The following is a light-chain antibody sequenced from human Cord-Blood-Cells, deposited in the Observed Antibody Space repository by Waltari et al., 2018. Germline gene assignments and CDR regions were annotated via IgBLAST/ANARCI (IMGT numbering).Light chain of an antibody. J-gene: IGLJ1*01. V-gene: IGLV1-40*01. CDR3: QSYDSSRRDYV. CDR2: GNS. CDR1: SSNIGAGYD. Sequence: QSVLTQPPSVSGAPGQRVTIPCTGSSSNIGAGYDVHWYQQLPGTAPKLLIYGNSNRPSGVPDRFSGSKSGTSASLAITGLQAEDEADYYCQSYDSSRRDYVFGTGTKVTVL.